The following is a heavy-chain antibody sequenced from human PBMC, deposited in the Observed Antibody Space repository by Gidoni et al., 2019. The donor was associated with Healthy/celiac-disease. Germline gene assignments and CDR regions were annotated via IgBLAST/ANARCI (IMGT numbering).Heavy chain of an antibody. CDR3: ARGDHLYYYDSSGCFDY. V-gene: IGHV4-34*01. Sequence: QVQLQQWGAGLLKPSETLSLTCAVYGGSFSGYYWSWIRQPPGKGLEWIGEINHSGSTNYNPSLKSRVTISVDTSKNQFSLKLSSVTAADTAVYYCARGDHLYYYDSSGCFDYWGQGTLVTVSS. J-gene: IGHJ4*02. CDR1: GGSFSGYY. D-gene: IGHD3-22*01. CDR2: INHSGST.